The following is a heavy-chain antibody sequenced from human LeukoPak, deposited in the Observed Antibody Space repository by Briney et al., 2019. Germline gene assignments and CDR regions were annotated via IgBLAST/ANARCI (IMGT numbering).Heavy chain of an antibody. D-gene: IGHD2-8*01. Sequence: ASVKVSCKASGYTFNKFDITWVRQAPEQGLEWMGWISTYNGNPNYAQNAQKLQGRVTMTTDTSTSTAYMELRSLRSDDTAVYYCARVMGPPDYWGQGTLVTVSS. V-gene: IGHV1-18*01. CDR2: ISTYNGNP. CDR1: GYTFNKFD. CDR3: ARVMGPPDY. J-gene: IGHJ4*01.